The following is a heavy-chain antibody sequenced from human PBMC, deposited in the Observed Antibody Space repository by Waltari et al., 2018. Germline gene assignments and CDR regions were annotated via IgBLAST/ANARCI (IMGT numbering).Heavy chain of an antibody. D-gene: IGHD6-19*01. V-gene: IGHV1-3*04. CDR3: ARVRRSGWFPHFDY. J-gene: IGHJ4*02. CDR1: GYTSTNFA. CDR2: ISTADGNT. Sequence: QVQLVQSGAEVKKPGASVKVSFKASGYTSTNFAMHWVRQAPGQSLEWMGWISTADGNTKYSRKFQARVTFTRDTSANTAYMEVSSLRSEDTAVYYCARVRRSGWFPHFDYWGQGTLVTVSS.